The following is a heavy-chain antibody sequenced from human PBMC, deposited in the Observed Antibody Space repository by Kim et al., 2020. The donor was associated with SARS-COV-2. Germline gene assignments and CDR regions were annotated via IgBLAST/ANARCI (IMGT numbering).Heavy chain of an antibody. Sequence: GGSLRLSCAASGFTFSSYGMHWVRQAPGKGLEWVAVIWYDGSNKYYADSVKGRFTISRDNSKNTLYLQMKSLRAEDTAVYYCASDPMITPPGGDDAFDIWGQGTMVTVSS. CDR3: ASDPMITPPGGDDAFDI. CDR2: IWYDGSNK. J-gene: IGHJ3*02. D-gene: IGHD3-16*01. CDR1: GFTFSSYG. V-gene: IGHV3-33*01.